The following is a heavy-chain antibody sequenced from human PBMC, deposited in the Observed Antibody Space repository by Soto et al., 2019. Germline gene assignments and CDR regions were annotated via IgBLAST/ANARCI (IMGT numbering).Heavy chain of an antibody. CDR1: GGSFSGYY. CDR3: ARTHLRFLEWAYYYYGMDV. CDR2: INHSGST. D-gene: IGHD3-3*01. Sequence: SETLSLTCAVYGGSFSGYYWSWIRQPPGKGLEWIGEINHSGSTNYNPSLKSRVTISVDTSKNQFSLKMSSVTAADKAVYYCARTHLRFLEWAYYYYGMDVWGQGTTVTVSS. V-gene: IGHV4-34*01. J-gene: IGHJ6*02.